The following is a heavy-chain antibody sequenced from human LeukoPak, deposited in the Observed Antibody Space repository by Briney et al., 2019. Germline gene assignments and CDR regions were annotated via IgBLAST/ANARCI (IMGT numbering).Heavy chain of an antibody. CDR3: ARDHQGTYFDFWSGSKANNYYYMDV. CDR1: GGSISSSTYY. D-gene: IGHD3-3*01. J-gene: IGHJ6*03. Sequence: SETLSLTCTVSGGSISSSTYYWGWIRQPPGKGLEWIGTIHYSGSTYYNTSLKSRVSISVDTSKNQFSLKLRSVTAADTAVYYCARDHQGTYFDFWSGSKANNYYYMDVWGKGTTVTVSS. V-gene: IGHV4-39*07. CDR2: IHYSGST.